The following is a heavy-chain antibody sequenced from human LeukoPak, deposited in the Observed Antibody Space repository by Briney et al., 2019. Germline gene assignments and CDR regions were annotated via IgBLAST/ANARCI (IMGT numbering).Heavy chain of an antibody. Sequence: GGSLRLSCAASGLTFGSYGMHWVRQAPGKGLEWGAVISYDGSNKYYADSVKGRFTISRDNSKNTLYLQMNSLRAEDTAVYYCAKYLGGSWNYYYYGMDVWGQGTTVTVSS. CDR3: AKYLGGSWNYYYYGMDV. J-gene: IGHJ6*02. CDR2: ISYDGSNK. CDR1: GLTFGSYG. V-gene: IGHV3-30*18. D-gene: IGHD2-15*01.